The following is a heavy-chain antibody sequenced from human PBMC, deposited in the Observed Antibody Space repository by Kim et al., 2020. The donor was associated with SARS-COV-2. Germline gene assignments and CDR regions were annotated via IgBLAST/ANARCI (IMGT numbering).Heavy chain of an antibody. Sequence: GGSLRLSCAASGFTFSRSGMPWVRQAPGKGLEWVAVMTSGGSKIYYGDSVKGRFTVSRDNSNVYLELDSLRVEDTAAYYYSRDFWTRKAVFGRLDVGG. D-gene: IGHD3-3*01. V-gene: IGHV3-30*03. CDR2: MTSGGSKI. J-gene: IGHJ6*02. CDR3: SRDFWTRKAVFGRLDV. CDR1: GFTFSRSG.